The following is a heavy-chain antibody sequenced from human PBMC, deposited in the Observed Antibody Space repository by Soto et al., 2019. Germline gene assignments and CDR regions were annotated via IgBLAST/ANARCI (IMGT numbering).Heavy chain of an antibody. J-gene: IGHJ6*03. Sequence: SETQSLTCAVYGGSFSGYYWSWIRQPPGKGLEWIGEINHSGSTNYNPSLKSRVTISVDTSKNQFSLKLSSVTAADTAVYYCASSTLGYCSGGSCYPTPLFYYYMDVWGKATTVTVSS. D-gene: IGHD2-15*01. CDR3: ASSTLGYCSGGSCYPTPLFYYYMDV. CDR1: GGSFSGYY. CDR2: INHSGST. V-gene: IGHV4-34*01.